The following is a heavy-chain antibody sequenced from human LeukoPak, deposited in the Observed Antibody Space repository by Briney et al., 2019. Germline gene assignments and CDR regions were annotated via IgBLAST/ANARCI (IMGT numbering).Heavy chain of an antibody. CDR3: AREIPAAGTMYYYYYMDV. CDR1: GYTFTGYY. J-gene: IGHJ6*03. Sequence: ASVKVSCKASGYTFTGYYMHWVRQAPGQGLEWMGWMNPNSGNTGYAQKFQGRVTFIRNTSISTAYMQLSSLRSEDTAVYYCAREIPAAGTMYYYYYMDVWGKGTTVTVSS. V-gene: IGHV1-8*03. D-gene: IGHD6-13*01. CDR2: MNPNSGNT.